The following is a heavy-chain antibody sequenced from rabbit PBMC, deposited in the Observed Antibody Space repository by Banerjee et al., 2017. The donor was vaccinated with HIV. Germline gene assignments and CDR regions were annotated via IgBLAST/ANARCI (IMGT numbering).Heavy chain of an antibody. CDR1: GIDFSNYYY. CDR3: ARGGGL. Sequence: QEQLVESGGGLVKPGGSLKLSCTASGIDFSNYYYMYWVRQAPGKGLELIAWIYTRDGSTYYASWVNGRFSISRENTQNTVSLQLNSLTAADTATYFCARGGGLWGPGTLVTVS. V-gene: IGHV1S43*01. J-gene: IGHJ4*01. CDR2: IYTRDGST.